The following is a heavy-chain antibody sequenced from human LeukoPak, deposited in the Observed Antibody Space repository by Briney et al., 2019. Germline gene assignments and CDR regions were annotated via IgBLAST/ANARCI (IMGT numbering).Heavy chain of an antibody. CDR2: INSGGSAI. D-gene: IGHD1-26*01. V-gene: IGHV3-48*03. Sequence: GGSLRLSCAASGFTFDSYEMNWVRQAPGKGLEWVSYINSGGSAIYYADSVKGRFTISRDNAKNSLYLQMNSLRADDTAVYYCARGGSYVHYWGQGTLVTVSS. CDR1: GFTFDSYE. CDR3: ARGGSYVHY. J-gene: IGHJ4*02.